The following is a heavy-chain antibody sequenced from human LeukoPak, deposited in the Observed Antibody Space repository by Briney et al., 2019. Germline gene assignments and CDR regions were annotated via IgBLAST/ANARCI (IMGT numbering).Heavy chain of an antibody. CDR1: GGSISSYY. CDR3: ASAKRDYYGSGSYYNPYYYYYMDV. J-gene: IGHJ6*03. D-gene: IGHD3-10*01. CDR2: IFYSGST. V-gene: IGHV4-59*01. Sequence: SETLSLTCTVSGGSISSYYWCWIRQPPGKGLEWIGYIFYSGSTNYNPSLKSRVTISVDTSKNQFSLKLSSVTAADTAVYYCASAKRDYYGSGSYYNPYYYYYMDVWGKGTTVTISS.